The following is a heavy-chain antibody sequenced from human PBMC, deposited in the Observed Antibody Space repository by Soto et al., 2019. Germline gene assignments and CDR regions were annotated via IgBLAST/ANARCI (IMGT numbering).Heavy chain of an antibody. CDR3: AGGKDTIFGDVVINAFEI. J-gene: IGHJ3*02. CDR1: GGTFNTYF. V-gene: IGHV1-69*04. CDR2: IIPVLSIS. Sequence: QVQLVQSGAEVKKPGSSVTVSCKASGGTFNTYFISWVRQAPGEGLEWMGGIIPVLSISNYAPEFQGRVTITADESTSTAYLEPSSLRSQDTAVYYCAGGKDTIFGDVVINAFEIWGQGTMVTVSS. D-gene: IGHD3-3*02.